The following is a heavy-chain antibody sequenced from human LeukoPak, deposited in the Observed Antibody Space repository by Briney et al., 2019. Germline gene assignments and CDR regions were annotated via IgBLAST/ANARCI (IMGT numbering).Heavy chain of an antibody. CDR2: ISGSGGST. D-gene: IGHD6-19*01. Sequence: GGSLRLSCAASGFTFSSYAMSWVRQAPGKGLEWVSAISGSGGSTYYADSVKGRFTISRDNSKNTLYLQMNSLRAEDTAVYYCATHSSGWENFDYWGQGTLVTVSS. CDR3: ATHSSGWENFDY. CDR1: GFTFSSYA. J-gene: IGHJ4*02. V-gene: IGHV3-23*01.